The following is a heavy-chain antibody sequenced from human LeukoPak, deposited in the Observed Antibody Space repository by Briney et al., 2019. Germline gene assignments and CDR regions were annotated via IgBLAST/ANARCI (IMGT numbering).Heavy chain of an antibody. J-gene: IGHJ4*02. V-gene: IGHV3-30*02. D-gene: IGHD6-19*01. CDR3: AQTYEYSCWSDFDY. CDR1: GFTSSSYG. CDR2: IRYGGSNK. Sequence: GFLRLSCTASGFTSSSYGMHWVRQAPGKGLEWVAFIRYGGSNKYYADSVKGRFTISRDNSKNTLYLQMNSLRAEDTAVYYCAQTYEYSCWSDFDYWGQGTLVTVSS.